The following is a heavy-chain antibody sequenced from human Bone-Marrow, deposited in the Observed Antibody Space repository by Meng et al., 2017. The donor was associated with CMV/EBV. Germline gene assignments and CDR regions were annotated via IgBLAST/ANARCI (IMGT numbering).Heavy chain of an antibody. CDR1: GGTFSSYA. D-gene: IGHD1-26*01. CDR2: INPNSGGT. J-gene: IGHJ3*02. Sequence: ASVKVSCKASGGTFSSYAISWVRQAPGQGLEWMGGINPNSGGTNYAQKFQGRVTMTRDTSISTAYMELSRLRSDDTAVYFCARWDPGKNVFDIWGQGTMVTVSS. CDR3: ARWDPGKNVFDI. V-gene: IGHV1-2*02.